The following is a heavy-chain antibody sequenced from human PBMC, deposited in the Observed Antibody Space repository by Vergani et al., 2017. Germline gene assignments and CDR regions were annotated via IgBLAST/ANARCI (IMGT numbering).Heavy chain of an antibody. CDR1: GYTFTSYG. V-gene: IGHV1-18*01. D-gene: IGHD5-12*01. CDR3: ARGMEDRGYRGYDPLYYGMDV. J-gene: IGHJ6*02. Sequence: QVQLVQSGAEVKKPGASVKVSCKASGYTFTSYGISWVRQAPGQGLEWMGWISAYNGKTNYAQKLQGRVTMTTDTSTSTTYMELRSLRSDDTAVYYCARGMEDRGYRGYDPLYYGMDVWGQGTTVTVSS. CDR2: ISAYNGKT.